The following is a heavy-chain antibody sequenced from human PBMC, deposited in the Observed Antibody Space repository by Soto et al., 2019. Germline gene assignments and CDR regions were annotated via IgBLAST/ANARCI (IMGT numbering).Heavy chain of an antibody. Sequence: PGGSLRLSCAASGFNFGPFWMHWVRQAPGKGLVWVSHINSDGSTIVYADSVKGRFTISRDNAKNTLFLQMSSLRVEDTGVYYCARDRGYPASFDIWGQGTMVTVSS. V-gene: IGHV3-74*01. J-gene: IGHJ3*02. D-gene: IGHD2-15*01. CDR2: INSDGSTI. CDR3: ARDRGYPASFDI. CDR1: GFNFGPFW.